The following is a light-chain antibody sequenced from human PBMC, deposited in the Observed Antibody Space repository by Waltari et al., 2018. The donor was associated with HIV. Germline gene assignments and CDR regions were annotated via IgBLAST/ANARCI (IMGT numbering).Light chain of an antibody. V-gene: IGLV3-25*03. CDR1: ALPKQY. J-gene: IGLJ3*02. Sequence: SYELTQPPSVSVSPGQTARITCSGDALPKQYAYWYHQKPGQAPVLGIYKDTERPSGTPYGFCGSSSGKTVTLTISRVQEEDEADDYCQSADSSGTWVRGGWTNQTVL. CDR3: QSADSSGTWV. CDR2: KDT.